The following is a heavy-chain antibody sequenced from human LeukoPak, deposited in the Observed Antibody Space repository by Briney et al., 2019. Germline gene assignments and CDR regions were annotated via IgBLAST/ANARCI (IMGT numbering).Heavy chain of an antibody. CDR1: GFSLSTSGMR. CDR3: ARGYSSGFSFDY. Sequence: SGPTLVNPTQTLTLTCTFSGFSLSTSGMRVSWIRQPPGKALEWLARIDWDDDKCYSTSLKTRLTISKDTSKNQVVLTMTNMDPVDTATYYCARGYSSGFSFDYWGQGTLVTVSS. V-gene: IGHV2-70*04. D-gene: IGHD6-19*01. J-gene: IGHJ4*02. CDR2: IDWDDDK.